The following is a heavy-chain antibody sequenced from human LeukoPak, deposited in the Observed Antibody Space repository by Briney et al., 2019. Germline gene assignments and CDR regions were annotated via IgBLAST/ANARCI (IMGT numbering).Heavy chain of an antibody. Sequence: SETLSLTCTVSGGSLSSYYWSWIRQPAGKGLEWIGRIYASGSTNYNPSLKSRVTMSVDTSKNQFSLKLSSMTAADTAVYYCAREDDSSGYLLDYWGQGTLVTVSS. CDR3: AREDDSSGYLLDY. D-gene: IGHD3-22*01. CDR1: GGSLSSYY. CDR2: IYASGST. V-gene: IGHV4-4*07. J-gene: IGHJ4*02.